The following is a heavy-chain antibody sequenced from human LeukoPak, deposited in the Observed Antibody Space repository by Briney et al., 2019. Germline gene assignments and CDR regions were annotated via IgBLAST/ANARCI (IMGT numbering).Heavy chain of an antibody. J-gene: IGHJ6*03. D-gene: IGHD6-13*01. CDR1: GFTFSSYW. Sequence: GGSLRLSCAASGFTFSSYWMSWVRQAPGKGLEWVANIKQDGSEKYYVDSVKGRFTISRDNAKNSLYLQMNSLRAEDTAVYYCAREGIAPYYYYYMDVWGKGTTVTVSS. V-gene: IGHV3-7*01. CDR2: IKQDGSEK. CDR3: AREGIAPYYYYYMDV.